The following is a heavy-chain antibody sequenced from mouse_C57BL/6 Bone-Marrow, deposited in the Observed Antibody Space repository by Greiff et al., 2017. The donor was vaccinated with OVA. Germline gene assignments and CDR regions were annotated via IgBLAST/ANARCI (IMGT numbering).Heavy chain of an antibody. D-gene: IGHD2-2*01. V-gene: IGHV1-59*01. Sequence: QVQLQQPGAELVRPGTSVKLSCKASGYTFTSYWMHWVKQRPGQGLEWIGVIDPSDSYTNYNQKFKGKATLTVDTSSSTAYMQLSSLTSEDSAVYYCALYGYPWFAYWGQGTLVTVSA. CDR1: GYTFTSYW. CDR2: IDPSDSYT. CDR3: ALYGYPWFAY. J-gene: IGHJ3*01.